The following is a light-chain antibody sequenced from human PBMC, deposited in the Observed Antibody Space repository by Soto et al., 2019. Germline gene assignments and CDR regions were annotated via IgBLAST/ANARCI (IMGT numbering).Light chain of an antibody. J-gene: IGKJ4*01. V-gene: IGKV3-20*01. Sequence: EIVMTQSPATLSLSPGERATLSCRASQSVSSSYLAWYQQKPGQAPRLLIYGASSRATGIPDRFSGSGSGTDFTLTISRLEPEDFALYYCQQYGSSPLTFGGGTKVDIK. CDR2: GAS. CDR1: QSVSSSY. CDR3: QQYGSSPLT.